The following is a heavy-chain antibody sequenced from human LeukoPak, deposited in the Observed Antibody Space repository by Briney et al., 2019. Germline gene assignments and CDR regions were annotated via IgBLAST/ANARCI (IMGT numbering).Heavy chain of an antibody. Sequence: ASVTVSCKASGYTFTGYYMHWVRQAPGQGLEWMGWINPNSGGTNYAQKFQGRVTMTRDASISTAYMELSRLRSDDTAVYYCARSTDQLLEGRLYDPWGQGTLVTVSS. CDR2: INPNSGGT. J-gene: IGHJ5*02. D-gene: IGHD2-2*01. CDR3: ARSTDQLLEGRLYDP. V-gene: IGHV1-2*02. CDR1: GYTFTGYY.